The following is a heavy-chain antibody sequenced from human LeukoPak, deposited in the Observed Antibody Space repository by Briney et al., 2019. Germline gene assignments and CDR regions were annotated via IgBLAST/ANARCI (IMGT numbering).Heavy chain of an antibody. D-gene: IGHD3-22*01. CDR2: IYYSGST. CDR3: ARRDYYDSSGYYYEETYYFDY. J-gene: IGHJ4*02. Sequence: SETLSLTCTVSGGSISSYYWSWIRQPPGKGLEWIGYIYYSGSTNYNPSLKSRVTISVDTSKNQFSLKLSSVTAADTAVYYCARRDYYDSSGYYYEETYYFDYWGQGTLVTVSS. CDR1: GGSISSYY. V-gene: IGHV4-59*12.